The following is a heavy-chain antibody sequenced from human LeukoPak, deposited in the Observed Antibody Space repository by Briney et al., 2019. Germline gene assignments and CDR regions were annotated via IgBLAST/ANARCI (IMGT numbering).Heavy chain of an antibody. D-gene: IGHD1-1*01. V-gene: IGHV3-21*01. CDR1: GFTFSSYS. CDR2: ISSSSSYI. CDR3: ARSRVTWNDRYYFDY. J-gene: IGHJ4*02. Sequence: GGSLRLSCAASGFTFSSYSMNWVRQAPGKGLEWVSSISSSSSYIYYADSVKGRFTISRDNAKNSLYLQMNSLRAEDTAMYYCARSRVTWNDRYYFDYWGQGTLVTVSS.